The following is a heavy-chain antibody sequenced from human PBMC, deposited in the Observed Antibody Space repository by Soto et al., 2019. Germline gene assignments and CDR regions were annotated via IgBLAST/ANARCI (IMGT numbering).Heavy chain of an antibody. D-gene: IGHD6-13*01. CDR3: AHSKEYSSSWYADY. Sequence: QITLKESGPTLVKPTQTLTLTCTFSGISLSTSGVGVGWIRQPPGKALEWLALIYWDDDNRYSPSLKSRLTITKDTSKNQVVLTMTNMDPVDTATYYCAHSKEYSSSWYADYWGQGTLVTVSS. CDR1: GISLSTSGVG. J-gene: IGHJ4*02. V-gene: IGHV2-5*02. CDR2: IYWDDDN.